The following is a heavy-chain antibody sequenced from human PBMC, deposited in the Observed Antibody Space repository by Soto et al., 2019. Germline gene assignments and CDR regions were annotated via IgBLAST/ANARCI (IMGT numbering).Heavy chain of an antibody. V-gene: IGHV1-18*01. Sequence: QVQLVQSGGEVKKPGASVKVSCKASGYTFTSYGISWVRQAPGQGLEWMGRISAYNGNTNYAQKPQGRGTMTTDTATSTAYLELRSLRSDDTAVYYCARVVGALGHWFDPWGQGTLVTVSS. CDR3: ARVVGALGHWFDP. J-gene: IGHJ5*02. CDR2: ISAYNGNT. D-gene: IGHD1-26*01. CDR1: GYTFTSYG.